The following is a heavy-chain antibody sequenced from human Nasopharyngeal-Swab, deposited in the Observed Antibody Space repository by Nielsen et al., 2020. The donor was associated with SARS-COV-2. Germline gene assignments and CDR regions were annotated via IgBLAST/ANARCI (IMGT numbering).Heavy chain of an antibody. J-gene: IGHJ4*02. CDR3: ARPGRYFDWFYFDY. V-gene: IGHV5-51*01. D-gene: IGHD3-9*01. CDR2: IYPGDSDT. Sequence: VRKMPGKGLEWVGIIYPGDSDTRYSPSFQGQVTISADKSISTAYLQWSSLKASDTAMYYCARPGRYFDWFYFDYWGQGTLVTVSS.